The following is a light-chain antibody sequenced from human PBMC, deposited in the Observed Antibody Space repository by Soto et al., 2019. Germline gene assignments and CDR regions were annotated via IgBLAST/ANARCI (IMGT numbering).Light chain of an antibody. CDR2: DAS. CDR3: QQYNSYSQT. V-gene: IGKV1-5*01. Sequence: DIQMTQSPSTLSASVGDRVTITCRASQSISSWLAWYQQKPGKAPKLLIYDASSLESGVPSRFSGRGSGTEFTLTISSLQPDDFATYYCQQYNSYSQTFGGGTKVDIK. CDR1: QSISSW. J-gene: IGKJ4*01.